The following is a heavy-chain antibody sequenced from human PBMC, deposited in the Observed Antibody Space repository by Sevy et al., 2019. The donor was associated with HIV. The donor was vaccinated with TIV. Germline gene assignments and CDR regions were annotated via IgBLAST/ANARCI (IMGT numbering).Heavy chain of an antibody. V-gene: IGHV3-48*03. CDR3: ARAGYVWGNYRYGLSACDI. CDR2: ISSGGSTI. Sequence: GGSLRLSCAASGFTFSSYEMNWVRQAPGKGLEWVSYISSGGSTIYYADSVKGRFTISRDNAKNSLYLQLNSLRAEDTAVYYCARAGYVWGNYRYGLSACDIWGQGTMVTVSS. CDR1: GFTFSSYE. D-gene: IGHD3-16*02. J-gene: IGHJ3*02.